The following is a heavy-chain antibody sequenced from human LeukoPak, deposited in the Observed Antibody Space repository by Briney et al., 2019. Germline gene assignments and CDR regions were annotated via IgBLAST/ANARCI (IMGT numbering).Heavy chain of an antibody. J-gene: IGHJ4*02. CDR1: GFTFNNYG. Sequence: PGGSLRLSCAASGFTFNNYGMHWVRQAPGKGLEWSAFIRYDGSNTYYADSVKGRFTVSRDDSKNTLYLQMNSLRVEDTALYYCAKDIDWLAFEDWGQGTLVTVSS. D-gene: IGHD6-19*01. V-gene: IGHV3-30*02. CDR3: AKDIDWLAFED. CDR2: IRYDGSNT.